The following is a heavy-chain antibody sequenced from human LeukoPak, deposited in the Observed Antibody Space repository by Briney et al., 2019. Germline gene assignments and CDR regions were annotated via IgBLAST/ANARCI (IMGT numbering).Heavy chain of an antibody. Sequence: ASVTVSCKVSGYTLTELSMHWVRQAPGKGLEWMGGFDPEDGETIYAQKFQGRVTMTEDTSTDTAYMELSSLRSEDTAVYYCARGQLSHYYGSGRLYYYYMDVWGKGTTVTVSS. CDR1: GYTLTELS. D-gene: IGHD3-10*01. CDR3: ARGQLSHYYGSGRLYYYYMDV. J-gene: IGHJ6*03. CDR2: FDPEDGET. V-gene: IGHV1-24*01.